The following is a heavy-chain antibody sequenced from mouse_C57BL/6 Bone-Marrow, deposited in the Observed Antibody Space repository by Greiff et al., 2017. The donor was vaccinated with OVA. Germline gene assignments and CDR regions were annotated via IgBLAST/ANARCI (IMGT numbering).Heavy chain of an antibody. CDR1: GYTFTDYY. J-gene: IGHJ3*01. CDR2: INPYNGGT. D-gene: IGHD1-1*01. V-gene: IGHV1-19*01. CDR3: ARPVYYAPEGFAY. Sequence: EVQLQQSGPVLVKPGASVKMSCKASGYTFTDYYMNWVKQSHGKSLEWIGVINPYNGGTSYNQKFKGKATLTVDKSSSTAYMELNSLTSEDSAVYYGARPVYYAPEGFAYWGQGTLVTVSA.